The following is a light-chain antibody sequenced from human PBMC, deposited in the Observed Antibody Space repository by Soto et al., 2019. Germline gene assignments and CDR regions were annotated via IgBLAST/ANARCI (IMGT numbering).Light chain of an antibody. CDR1: QSVSSSY. CDR2: GAS. CDR3: QQYSSSPPLT. J-gene: IGKJ1*01. V-gene: IGKV3-20*01. Sequence: EIVLTQSPGTLSLSPGERATLSCRASQSVSSSYLAWYQQKPGQAPRLLIYGASSRATGIPDRFSGSGSGTDFTLTISRLEPDVFAVYYCQQYSSSPPLTFGQVTKV.